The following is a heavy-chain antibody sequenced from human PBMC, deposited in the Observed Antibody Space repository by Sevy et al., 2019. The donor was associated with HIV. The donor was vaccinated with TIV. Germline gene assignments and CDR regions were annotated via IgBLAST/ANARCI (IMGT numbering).Heavy chain of an antibody. V-gene: IGHV4-38-2*02. CDR2: IYHSGST. D-gene: IGHD2-2*01. CDR1: GYSLSSGYY. CDR3: AKDSDQYQLLTKGFDY. Sequence: SETLSLTCAVSGYSLSSGYYWGWIRQPPGKGLEWIGSIYHSGSTYYNPSLKSRVTISVDTSKNQFSLKLTSVTAADTAVYYCAKDSDQYQLLTKGFDYWGQGTLVTVSS. J-gene: IGHJ4*02.